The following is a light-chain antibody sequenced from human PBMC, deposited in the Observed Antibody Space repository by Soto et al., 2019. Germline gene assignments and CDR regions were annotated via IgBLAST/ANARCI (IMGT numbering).Light chain of an antibody. CDR3: QQYGSSPPWT. CDR1: QSVSSSY. J-gene: IGKJ1*01. V-gene: IGKV3-20*01. CDR2: GAS. Sequence: EIVLTQSPGTLSLSPGERATLSCRASQSVSSSYLAWYQQKPGQAPRLLIYGASSRATGIPDRFSGSWSGTDCTLTISRLEPEDLAVYYCQQYGSSPPWTFGQGTKVEIK.